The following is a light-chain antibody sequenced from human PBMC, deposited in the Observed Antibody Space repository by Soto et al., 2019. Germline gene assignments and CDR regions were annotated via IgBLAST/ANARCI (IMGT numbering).Light chain of an antibody. CDR2: RAS. CDR3: QQYSSDSS. CDR1: QNINTW. J-gene: IGKJ1*01. Sequence: IQMTQSPSTLSASVGDRVTITSRASQNINTWLAWSQQKPGKAPRLLIYRASSLENGVTSRFGGRGSGTQFIFTISSLWPDDSATYYCQQYSSDSSFGQGTKVEIK. V-gene: IGKV1-5*03.